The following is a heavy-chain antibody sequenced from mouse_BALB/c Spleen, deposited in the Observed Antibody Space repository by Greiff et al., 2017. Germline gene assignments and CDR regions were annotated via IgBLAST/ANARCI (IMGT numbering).Heavy chain of an antibody. CDR3: AREDYGSSYFDY. CDR2: IWAGGST. J-gene: IGHJ2*01. V-gene: IGHV2-9*02. Sequence: QVQLKESGPGLVAPSQSLSITCTVSGFSLNSYGVHWVRQPPGKGLEWLGVIWAGGSTNYNSALMSRLSISKDNSKSQVFLKMNSLQTDDTAMYYCAREDYGSSYFDYWGQGTTLTVSS. D-gene: IGHD1-1*01. CDR1: GFSLNSYG.